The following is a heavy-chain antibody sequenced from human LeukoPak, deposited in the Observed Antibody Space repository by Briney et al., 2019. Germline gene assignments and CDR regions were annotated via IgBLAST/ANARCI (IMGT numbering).Heavy chain of an antibody. CDR1: GFTFDDYG. V-gene: IGHV3-20*04. J-gene: IGHJ4*02. D-gene: IGHD4-17*01. CDR3: AKGGDYDDLSGY. Sequence: GGSLRPSCAASGFTFDDYGMSWVRQAPGKGLEWVSGINWNGGSTGYADSVKGRFTISRDNSKNTLYLQMNSLRAEDTAVYYCAKGGDYDDLSGYWGQGTLVTVSS. CDR2: INWNGGST.